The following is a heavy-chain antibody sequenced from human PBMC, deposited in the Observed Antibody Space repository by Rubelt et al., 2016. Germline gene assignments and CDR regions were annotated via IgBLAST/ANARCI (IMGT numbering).Heavy chain of an antibody. V-gene: IGHV4-59*01. CDR2: IYYSGST. D-gene: IGHD3-10*01. Sequence: GPGLVKPSETLSLPCTVSGGSISSYYWSWIRQPPGKGLEWIGYIYYSGSTNYNPSLKSRVTISVDTSKNQFSLKLSSVTPADTAVYYCARLVNLRGVSNLYFDYWGQGTLVTVSS. J-gene: IGHJ4*02. CDR3: ARLVNLRGVSNLYFDY. CDR1: GGSISSYY.